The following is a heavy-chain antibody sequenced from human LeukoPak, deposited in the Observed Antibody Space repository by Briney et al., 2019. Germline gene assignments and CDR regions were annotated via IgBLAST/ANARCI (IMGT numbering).Heavy chain of an antibody. J-gene: IGHJ4*02. CDR3: ARFYARYNWNYVDY. CDR2: MNPHSGNA. D-gene: IGHD1-20*01. CDR1: GYTFTSYD. V-gene: IGHV1-8*01. Sequence: ASVKVSCKASGYTFTSYDINWVRQAAGQGLEWMGWMNPHSGNAGYAQKFQGRVTMTRDTSTSTVYMELSSLRSEDTAAYYCARFYARYNWNYVDYWGQGTLVTVSS.